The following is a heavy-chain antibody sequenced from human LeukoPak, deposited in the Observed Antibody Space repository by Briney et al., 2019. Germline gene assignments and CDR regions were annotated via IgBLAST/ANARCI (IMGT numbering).Heavy chain of an antibody. CDR2: INPSSGAT. CDR1: GYTFSGYY. Sequence: ASVKVSCKASGYTFSGYYIHWVRQAPGHELEWMGWINPSSGATIFAQKFEGRVTMTRDTSISTAYMELSSLRSDDTAVYYCARDSVVHTTEFDYWGQGTLVTVSS. CDR3: ARDSVVHTTEFDY. J-gene: IGHJ4*02. D-gene: IGHD3-22*01. V-gene: IGHV1-2*02.